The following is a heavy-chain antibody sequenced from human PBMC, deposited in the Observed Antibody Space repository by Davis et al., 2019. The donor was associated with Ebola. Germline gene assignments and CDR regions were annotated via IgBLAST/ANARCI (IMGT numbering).Heavy chain of an antibody. Sequence: PSGSLSLSCAVSGFTFSDFSMNWVRQAPGEALEWISYITTGSNAIHYADSVKGRFTVSRDNVKNSLFLQMNSLRDEDSAVYYCVRDYIFAFDLWGQGAQVTVSS. CDR2: ITTGSNAI. J-gene: IGHJ5*02. V-gene: IGHV3-48*02. CDR1: GFTFSDFS. CDR3: VRDYIFAFDL.